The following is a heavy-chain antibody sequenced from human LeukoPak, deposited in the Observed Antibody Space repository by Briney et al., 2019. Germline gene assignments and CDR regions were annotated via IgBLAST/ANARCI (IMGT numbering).Heavy chain of an antibody. J-gene: IGHJ4*02. CDR3: AREGGAAAAAFDY. D-gene: IGHD6-13*01. Sequence: GGSLRLSCAVSGFTFSNSWMNWVRQAPGKGLEWVADIKQDGSEKYYVDSVKGRFTISRDNAKNSLYLQMNSLRAEDTAVYYCAREGGAAAAAFDYWGQGTLVTVSS. V-gene: IGHV3-7*01. CDR1: GFTFSNSW. CDR2: IKQDGSEK.